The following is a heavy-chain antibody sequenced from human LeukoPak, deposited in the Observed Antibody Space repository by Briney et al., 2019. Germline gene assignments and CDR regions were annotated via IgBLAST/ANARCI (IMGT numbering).Heavy chain of an antibody. V-gene: IGHV3-23*01. D-gene: IGHD6-13*01. CDR3: AKAKSSSWRLRYYFDN. Sequence: PGGSLRLSCAASGFTFSSYAMSWVRQAPGKGLEWVSSISGSGGSTYYADSVKGRFTVSRDNSKNTLYLQMNSLRADDTAVYYCAKAKSSSWRLRYYFDNWGQGTLVTVSS. J-gene: IGHJ4*02. CDR2: ISGSGGST. CDR1: GFTFSSYA.